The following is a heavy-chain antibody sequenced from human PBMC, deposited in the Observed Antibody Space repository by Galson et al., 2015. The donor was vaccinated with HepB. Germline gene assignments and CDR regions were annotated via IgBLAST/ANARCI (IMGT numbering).Heavy chain of an antibody. V-gene: IGHV3-43*01. D-gene: IGHD6-19*01. CDR1: GFTFDDYT. Sequence: SLRLSCAASGFTFDDYTMHWVRQAPGKGLEWVSLISWDGGSTYYADSVKGRFTISRDNSKNTLYLQMNSLRAEDTAVYYCASTNSGNDYWGQGTLVTVSS. CDR3: ASTNSGNDY. J-gene: IGHJ4*02. CDR2: ISWDGGST.